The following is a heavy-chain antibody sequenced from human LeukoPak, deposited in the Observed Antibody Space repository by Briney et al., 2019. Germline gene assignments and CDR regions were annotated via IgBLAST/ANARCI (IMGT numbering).Heavy chain of an antibody. J-gene: IGHJ5*02. CDR3: ARGYCSGGSCYSVENWFDP. D-gene: IGHD2-15*01. CDR2: INPNSGGT. CDR1: GGTISSYT. Sequence: ASVKVSCKASGGTISSYTISWVRQAPGQGLEWMGRINPNSGGTNYAQKSQGRVTMTRDTSISTAYMELSRLRSDDTAVYYCARGYCSGGSCYSVENWFDPWGQGTLVTVSS. V-gene: IGHV1-2*06.